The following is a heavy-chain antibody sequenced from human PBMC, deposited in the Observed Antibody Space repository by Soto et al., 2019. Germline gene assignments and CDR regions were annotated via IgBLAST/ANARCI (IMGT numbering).Heavy chain of an antibody. Sequence: SETLSLTCTVSGGSISSNINYWVWIRQPPGKGLEWIGSRYSSGSTYYDPSLKSRVTMSVDTSKNQFSLKLSSVTAADTAVYYCARGIAAAGHYYYYGMDVWGQGTTVTVSS. J-gene: IGHJ6*02. CDR1: GGSISSNINY. CDR3: ARGIAAAGHYYYYGMDV. D-gene: IGHD6-13*01. V-gene: IGHV4-39*01. CDR2: RYSSGST.